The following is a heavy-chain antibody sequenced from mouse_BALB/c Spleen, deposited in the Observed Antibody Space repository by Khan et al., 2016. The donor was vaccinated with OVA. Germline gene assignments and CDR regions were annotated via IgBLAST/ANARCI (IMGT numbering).Heavy chain of an antibody. J-gene: IGHJ3*01. Sequence: VQLQQSGPEVVKPGASVKMSCKASGYTFTNYIIHWVKQKPGQGLEWIGYINPYNDGTKYNEKFKGKATLTSDKSSTTAYMEGSSLTSEDAAVYFCIRGGIGMYRRFAYWGQGTLVTVSA. V-gene: IGHV1S136*01. CDR2: INPYNDGT. CDR1: GYTFTNYI. CDR3: IRGGIGMYRRFAY. D-gene: IGHD4-1*01.